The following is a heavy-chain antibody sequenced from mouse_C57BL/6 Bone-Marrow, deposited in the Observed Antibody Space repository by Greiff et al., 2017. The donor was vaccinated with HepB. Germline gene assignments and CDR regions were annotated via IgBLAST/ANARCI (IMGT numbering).Heavy chain of an antibody. CDR3: ARWDYDYFDY. J-gene: IGHJ2*01. D-gene: IGHD2-4*01. V-gene: IGHV1-74*01. Sequence: VQLQQPGAELVKPGASVKVSCKASGYTFTSYWMHWVKQRPGQGLEWIGRIYPSDSDTYYNQKFKGKATLTVDKSTSTAYMQLSSLTSEDSAVYFCARWDYDYFDYWGQGTALTVTS. CDR2: IYPSDSDT. CDR1: GYTFTSYW.